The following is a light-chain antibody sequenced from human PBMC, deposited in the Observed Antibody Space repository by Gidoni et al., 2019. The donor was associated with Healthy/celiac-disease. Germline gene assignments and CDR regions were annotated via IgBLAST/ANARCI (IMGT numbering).Light chain of an antibody. CDR1: KLGDKY. CDR2: QDS. V-gene: IGLV3-1*01. J-gene: IGLJ2*01. CDR3: QAWDSSTAVV. Sequence: SYELTQPPSVSVSPGQTASITCSGEKLGDKYACWYQQKPGQSHVLVIYQDSKRPSGIPERFSGSNSGNTATLTISGTQAMDEADYYCQAWDSSTAVVFGGGTKLTVL.